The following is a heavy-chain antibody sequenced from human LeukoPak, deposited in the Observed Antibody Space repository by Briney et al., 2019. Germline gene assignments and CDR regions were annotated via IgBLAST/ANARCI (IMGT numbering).Heavy chain of an antibody. CDR2: ISYYGSNK. J-gene: IGHJ4*02. Sequence: PGGSVRLSCAASGFTFSSYGMHWVRQAPGKGLEWVAVISYYGSNKYYADSVKGRFTISRDNSKNTLYLQMNSLRAEDTAVYYCAKEDSIAAVDYWGQGTLVTVSS. V-gene: IGHV3-30*18. CDR3: AKEDSIAAVDY. CDR1: GFTFSSYG. D-gene: IGHD6-13*01.